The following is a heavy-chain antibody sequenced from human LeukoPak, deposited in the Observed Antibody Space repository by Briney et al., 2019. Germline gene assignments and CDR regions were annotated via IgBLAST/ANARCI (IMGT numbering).Heavy chain of an antibody. CDR2: IKRDGSEG. Sequence: GGSLRLSCEASGFTFSTYWMTWVRQAPGKGLEWVANIKRDGSEGHYVDSVRGRFTISRDNAKNSLYLQMSSLRAEDTAMYYCARDPNYYDSSAYYDTFDIWGQGTMVTVSS. D-gene: IGHD3-22*01. V-gene: IGHV3-7*01. CDR1: GFTFSTYW. J-gene: IGHJ3*02. CDR3: ARDPNYYDSSAYYDTFDI.